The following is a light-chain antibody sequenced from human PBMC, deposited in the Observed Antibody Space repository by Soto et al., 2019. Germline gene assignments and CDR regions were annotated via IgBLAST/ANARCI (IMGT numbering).Light chain of an antibody. CDR1: QDINNY. Sequence: DIQMTQSPSSLSASVGDRVTITCQASQDINNYLNWYQQKPGKAPKLLIYETSNLETGVPSRFGGSGSGTDFTFTISSLQPEDIATYYCQHYANFPLTFGVGTKGEI. CDR3: QHYANFPLT. CDR2: ETS. J-gene: IGKJ4*01. V-gene: IGKV1-33*01.